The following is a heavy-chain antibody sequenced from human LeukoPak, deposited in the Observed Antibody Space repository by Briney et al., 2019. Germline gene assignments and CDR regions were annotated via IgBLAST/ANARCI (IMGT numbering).Heavy chain of an antibody. CDR1: GGSISGWY. CDR2: IYYSGST. V-gene: IGHV4-59*12. J-gene: IGHJ3*02. CDR3: AREWEQGAFDI. D-gene: IGHD1-26*01. Sequence: SETLSLTCTVSGGSISGWYWSWIRQLPGKGLEWIGYIYYSGSTYYNPSLNSRVSISVDTSKNQFSLKLSSVTAADTAVYYCAREWEQGAFDIWGQGTMVTVS.